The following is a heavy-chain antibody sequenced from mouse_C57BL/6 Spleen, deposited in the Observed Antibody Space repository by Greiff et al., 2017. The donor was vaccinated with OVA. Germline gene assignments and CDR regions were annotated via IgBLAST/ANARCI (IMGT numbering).Heavy chain of an antibody. CDR2: IYPGSGNT. CDR3: ARGITTVVASPYYAMDY. D-gene: IGHD1-1*01. V-gene: IGHV1-76*01. Sequence: VKVVESGAELVRPGASVKLSCKASGYTFTDYYINWVKQRPGQGLEWIARIYPGSGNTYYNEKFKGKATLTAEKSSSTAYMQLSSLTSEDSAVYFCARGITTVVASPYYAMDYWGQGTSVTVSS. CDR1: GYTFTDYY. J-gene: IGHJ4*01.